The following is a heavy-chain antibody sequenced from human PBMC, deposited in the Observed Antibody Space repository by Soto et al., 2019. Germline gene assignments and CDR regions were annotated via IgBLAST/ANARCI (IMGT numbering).Heavy chain of an antibody. V-gene: IGHV3-33*01. Sequence: QVQLVESGGGVVQPGRSLRLSCAASGFTFSSYGMHWVRHAPGKGLEWVAVIWYDGSNKYYADSVKGRFTISRDNSKNTLYLQMNSLKDEDTAVYYCAGTFDYGDACDIWGQGTMVTVSS. CDR1: GFTFSSYG. D-gene: IGHD4-17*01. CDR2: IWYDGSNK. J-gene: IGHJ3*02. CDR3: AGTFDYGDACDI.